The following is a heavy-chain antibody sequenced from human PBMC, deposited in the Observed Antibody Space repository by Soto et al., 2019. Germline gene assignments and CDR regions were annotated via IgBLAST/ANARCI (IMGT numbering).Heavy chain of an antibody. Sequence: GGSLRLSCAASGFTFSSYGMHWVRQAPGKGLEWVAVISYDGSNKYYADSVKGRFTISRDNSKNTLYLQMNSLRAEDTAVYYCAKDRRGHYNWNDPYYFDYWGQGTLVTVSS. CDR3: AKDRRGHYNWNDPYYFDY. CDR2: ISYDGSNK. CDR1: GFTFSSYG. D-gene: IGHD1-20*01. V-gene: IGHV3-30*18. J-gene: IGHJ4*02.